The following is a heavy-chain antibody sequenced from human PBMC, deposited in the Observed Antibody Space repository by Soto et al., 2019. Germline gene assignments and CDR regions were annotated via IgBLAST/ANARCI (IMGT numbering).Heavy chain of an antibody. CDR3: AKNGDFCSWGMDV. J-gene: IGHJ6*02. D-gene: IGHD3-3*01. CDR1: GFTFSTYA. V-gene: IGHV3-23*01. Sequence: PGGSLRLSCAASGFTFSTYAITWVRQAPGKGLEWVAIISSSGDGTYYVDSVKGRFTISRDNSRNTLNLQMNSLRAEDTAVYYCAKNGDFCSWGMDVWGQGTTVTVSS. CDR2: ISSSGDGT.